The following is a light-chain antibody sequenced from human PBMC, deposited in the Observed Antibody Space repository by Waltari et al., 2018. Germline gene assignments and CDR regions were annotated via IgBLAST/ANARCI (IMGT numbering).Light chain of an antibody. CDR3: CSYTSIGPVL. CDR1: SSDVGSINF. CDR2: EVT. Sequence: QSALTQPASVSGSPGQSIAISCIGTSSDVGSINFLSWYQQQPGRAPKLMIHEVTKRPSGVSTRFSGSKSGNTASLTISGLQAEDEADYYCCSYTSIGPVLIGGGTKVTVL. J-gene: IGLJ2*01. V-gene: IGLV2-23*02.